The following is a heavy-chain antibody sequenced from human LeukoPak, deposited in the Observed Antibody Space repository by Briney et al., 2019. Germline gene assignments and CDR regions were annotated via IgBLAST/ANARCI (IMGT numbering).Heavy chain of an antibody. CDR1: GYSFTSYW. Sequence: GESLKISCKASGYSFTSYWIGWVRQMPGKGLEWMGIIDPSDSETRYTPSFQGQVTISVDKSLTTAYLQWNSLKASDTAMYYCARPTMATITDYYGMDVWGQGTTVTVSS. CDR2: IDPSDSET. V-gene: IGHV5-51*01. J-gene: IGHJ6*02. D-gene: IGHD5-24*01. CDR3: ARPTMATITDYYGMDV.